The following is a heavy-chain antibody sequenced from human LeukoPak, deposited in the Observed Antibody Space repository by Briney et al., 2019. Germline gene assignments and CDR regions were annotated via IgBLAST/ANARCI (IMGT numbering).Heavy chain of an antibody. J-gene: IGHJ4*02. CDR1: GFTVSSNY. D-gene: IGHD3-16*01. CDR3: ARRTNNYNYLVDY. CDR2: IYSDGST. V-gene: IGHV3-53*01. Sequence: GGSLRLSCAASGFTVSSNYMTWVRQAPGKGLEWVSVIYSDGSTFYTDSVKGRFTISRDNSNNTLYLQMNSLRVEDTAMYYCARRTNNYNYLVDYWGQGTLVTVSS.